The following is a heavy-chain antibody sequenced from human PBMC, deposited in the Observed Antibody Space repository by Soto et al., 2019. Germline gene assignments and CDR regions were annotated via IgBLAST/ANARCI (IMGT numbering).Heavy chain of an antibody. CDR1: GITFINAW. V-gene: IGHV3-15*01. CDR3: TTDPGDYEDF. J-gene: IGHJ4*02. D-gene: IGHD4-17*01. CDR2: IKNKADGGTI. Sequence: EVQLVESGGDLVKPGGCLRLSCAASGITFINAWMSWVRQAPGKGLEWVGRIKNKADGGTIDYAAPVRGRFTISRDDSKDTLILQMNSLETEDTAVYYCTTDPGDYEDFWGQGTLVTVSS.